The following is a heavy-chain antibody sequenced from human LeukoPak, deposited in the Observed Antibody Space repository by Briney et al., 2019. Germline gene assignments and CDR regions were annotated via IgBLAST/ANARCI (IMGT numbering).Heavy chain of an antibody. D-gene: IGHD3-3*01. CDR1: GFTFSSYG. J-gene: IGHJ4*02. Sequence: PGGSLRLSCAASGFTFSSYGMHWVRQAPGKGLEWVAVIWYDGSNKYYADSVKGRFTISRDNSKNTLYLQMNSLRAEGTAVYYCARDGPLRFLEWLLLDYWGQGTLVTVSS. V-gene: IGHV3-33*01. CDR3: ARDGPLRFLEWLLLDY. CDR2: IWYDGSNK.